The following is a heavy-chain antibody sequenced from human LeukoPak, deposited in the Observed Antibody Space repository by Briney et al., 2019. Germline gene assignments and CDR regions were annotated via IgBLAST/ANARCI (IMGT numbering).Heavy chain of an antibody. V-gene: IGHV1-18*01. J-gene: IGHJ4*02. D-gene: IGHD5-12*01. CDR1: GYTFTSYG. CDR2: ISAYNGNT. CDR3: ARGYSGYDVTYYFDY. Sequence: GASVKVSCKASGYTFTSYGISWVRQAPGQGLEWMGWISAYNGNTNYAQKLQGRVTMTTDTSTSTAYMELRSLRSDDTAVYYCARGYSGYDVTYYFDYWGQGTLVTVSS.